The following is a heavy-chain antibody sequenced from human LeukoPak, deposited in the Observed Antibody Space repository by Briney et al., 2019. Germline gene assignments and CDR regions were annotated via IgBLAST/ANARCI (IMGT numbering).Heavy chain of an antibody. CDR2: IYTSGST. V-gene: IGHV4-4*07. CDR3: ARGRCCSADICSGCDAFDI. Sequence: LSETLSLTCTVSGGSINNYYGSWIRQPAGRGVEWIRRIYTSGSTHYNPSLKCRVTMPVDKSKHQFSLKLSSVTAADTAVYYCARGRCCSADICSGCDAFDIWGKGTMVSVSS. D-gene: IGHD2-15*01. J-gene: IGHJ3*02. CDR1: GGSINNYY.